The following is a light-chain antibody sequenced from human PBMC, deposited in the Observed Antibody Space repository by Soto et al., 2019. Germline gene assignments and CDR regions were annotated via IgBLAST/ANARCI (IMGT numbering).Light chain of an antibody. CDR2: AVS. CDR1: QSVTTY. CDR3: LQSYSFPCT. Sequence: DIQMTQSPSSLSASVGDRVTITCRASQSVTTYLNWYQQKPGTAPKLLISAVSTLQSGVPSRFSGSGSGTDFTLTISSLQPEDFATYYCLQSYSFPCTFDQGTKVEIK. J-gene: IGKJ1*01. V-gene: IGKV1-39*01.